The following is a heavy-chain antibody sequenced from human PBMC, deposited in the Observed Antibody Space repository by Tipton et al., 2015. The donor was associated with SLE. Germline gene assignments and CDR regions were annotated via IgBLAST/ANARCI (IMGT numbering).Heavy chain of an antibody. CDR2: IHYNRDT. CDR3: ARGSVVADDF. J-gene: IGHJ4*02. V-gene: IGHV4-59*02. CDR1: GASVSSHY. D-gene: IGHD2-15*01. Sequence: TLSLTCTVSGASVSSHYWNRIRQTPGKGLEWIGYIHYNRDTNYHPSLKSRVTISVDTSKNQLSLKLTSVTAADTAVYYCARGSVVADDFWGQGTLVTVSS.